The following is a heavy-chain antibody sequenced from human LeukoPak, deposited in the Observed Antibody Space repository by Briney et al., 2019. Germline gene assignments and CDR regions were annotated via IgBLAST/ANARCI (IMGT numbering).Heavy chain of an antibody. Sequence: PGGSLRLSCAASGFTFSSYAMSRVRQAPGKGLEWVSAISGSGGSTYYADSVKGRFTISRDNSKNTLYLQMNSLRAEDTAVYYCAKDPLVVVAATHQYFDLWGRGTLVTVSS. CDR1: GFTFSSYA. D-gene: IGHD2-15*01. CDR3: AKDPLVVVAATHQYFDL. V-gene: IGHV3-23*01. J-gene: IGHJ2*01. CDR2: ISGSGGST.